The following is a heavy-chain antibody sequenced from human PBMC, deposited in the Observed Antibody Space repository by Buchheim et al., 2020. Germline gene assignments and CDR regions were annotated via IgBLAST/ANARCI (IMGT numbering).Heavy chain of an antibody. CDR3: ARGETWGDSRFDY. V-gene: IGHV4-59*01. D-gene: IGHD2-21*02. CDR1: GGSISSYY. CDR2: IYYSGST. Sequence: QVQLQESGPGLVKPSETLSLTCTVSGGSISSYYWSWIRQPPGTGLEWIGYIYYSGSTNYNPSLQSRVPISVDTSKNQFSLKLSSVTAADTAVYYCARGETWGDSRFDYWGQGTL. J-gene: IGHJ4*02.